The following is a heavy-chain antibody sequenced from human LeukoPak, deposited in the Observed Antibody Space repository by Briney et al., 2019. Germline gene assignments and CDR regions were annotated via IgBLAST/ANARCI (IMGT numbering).Heavy chain of an antibody. V-gene: IGHV4-59*01. Sequence: GSLRLSCAASGFTFSSYSMNWVRQPPGKGLEWIGYIYYSGSTNYNPSLKSRVTISVDTSKNQFSLKLSSVTAADTAVYYCARIGIAAAGHDAFDIWGQGTMVTVSS. CDR3: ARIGIAAAGHDAFDI. CDR2: IYYSGST. D-gene: IGHD6-13*01. CDR1: GFTFSSYS. J-gene: IGHJ3*02.